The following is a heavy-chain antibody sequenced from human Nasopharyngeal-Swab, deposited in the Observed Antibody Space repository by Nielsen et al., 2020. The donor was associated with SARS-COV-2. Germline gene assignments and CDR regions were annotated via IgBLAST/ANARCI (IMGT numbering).Heavy chain of an antibody. D-gene: IGHD3-22*01. CDR3: ASPQGSSGHYYMDV. Sequence: WIRQPPGKGLEWIGEIYHSGSTNYNPSLKSRVTISVDKSKNRFSLKLSSVTAADTAVYYCASPQGSSGHYYMDVWGKGTTVTVSS. CDR2: IYHSGST. V-gene: IGHV4-4*02. J-gene: IGHJ6*03.